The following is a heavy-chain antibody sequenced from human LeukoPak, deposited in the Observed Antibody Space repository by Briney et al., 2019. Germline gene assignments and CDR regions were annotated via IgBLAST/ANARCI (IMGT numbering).Heavy chain of an antibody. CDR1: GGSISSYY. V-gene: IGHV4-59*01. CDR3: ASQVAALGAYFDY. CDR2: IYYSGST. D-gene: IGHD2-15*01. J-gene: IGHJ4*02. Sequence: PSETLSLTCTVSGGSISSYYWSWIRQPPGKGLEWIGYIYYSGSTNYNPSLKSRVTISVDTSKNQFSLKLSSVTAADTAVYYCASQVAALGAYFDYWGQGTLVTVSS.